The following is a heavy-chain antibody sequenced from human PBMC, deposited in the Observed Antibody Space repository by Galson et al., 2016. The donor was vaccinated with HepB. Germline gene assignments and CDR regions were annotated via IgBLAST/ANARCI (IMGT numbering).Heavy chain of an antibody. D-gene: IGHD2-8*02. CDR1: GFTLRSYA. V-gene: IGHV3-30*04. CDR3: AREWESSTGWKPGY. J-gene: IGHJ4*02. CDR2: ISYDGRNK. Sequence: SLRLSCAASGFTLRSYALYWVRQAPGKELEWVAVISYDGRNKYYADSVKGRFTISRDNSKNTLYLQMSSLRTDDTAVYFCAREWESSTGWKPGYWGPGTLVTVSS.